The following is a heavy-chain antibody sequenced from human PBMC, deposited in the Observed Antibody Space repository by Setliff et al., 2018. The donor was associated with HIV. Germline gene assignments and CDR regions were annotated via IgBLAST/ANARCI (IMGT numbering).Heavy chain of an antibody. D-gene: IGHD3-16*01. CDR1: GFTFGSYD. J-gene: IGHJ5*02. Sequence: GGSLRLSCAASGFTFGSYDMNWVRQAPGKGLEWVATIKQDGSEIYYMDSVKGRFTISRDNARTSLFLEMRSLRDEDTAVYLCANLWELGAWGQGTLVTVSS. CDR2: IKQDGSEI. CDR3: ANLWELGA. V-gene: IGHV3-7*03.